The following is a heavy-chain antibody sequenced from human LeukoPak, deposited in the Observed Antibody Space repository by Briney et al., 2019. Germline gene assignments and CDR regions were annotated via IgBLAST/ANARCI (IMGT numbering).Heavy chain of an antibody. Sequence: PGGSLRLSCAASGFTFSSYAMHWVRQASGKGLEWVSGITDSGRKTYYADSVKGRFSISRDNSKNTVYLQMSDLRAEDTAVYYCAKITKATTPNYWGQGTLVTVSS. V-gene: IGHV3-23*01. J-gene: IGHJ4*02. CDR1: GFTFSSYA. CDR2: ITDSGRKT. D-gene: IGHD4-17*01. CDR3: AKITKATTPNY.